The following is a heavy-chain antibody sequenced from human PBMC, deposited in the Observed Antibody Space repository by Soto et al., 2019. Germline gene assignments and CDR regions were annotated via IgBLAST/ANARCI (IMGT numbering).Heavy chain of an antibody. D-gene: IGHD6-19*01. CDR1: GFTFDDYG. V-gene: IGHV3-20*04. CDR2: INWNGGST. CDR3: ASGAVAGTSYYYGMDV. Sequence: EVQLVESGGGVVRPGGSLRLSCAASGFTFDDYGMSWVRQAPGKGLEWVSGINWNGGSTGYADSVKGRFTISRDNAKNXLYLQMNSLRAEDTALYYCASGAVAGTSYYYGMDVWGQGTTVTVSS. J-gene: IGHJ6*02.